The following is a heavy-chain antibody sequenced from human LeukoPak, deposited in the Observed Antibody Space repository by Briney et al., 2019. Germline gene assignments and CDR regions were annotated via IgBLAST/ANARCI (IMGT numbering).Heavy chain of an antibody. D-gene: IGHD6-13*01. Sequence: SETLSLTCTVSGGSISSSSYYWGWIRQPPGKGLEWIGSIYYSGSTYYNPSLKSRVTISVDTSKNQFSLKLSSVTAADTAVYYCASGPAAGFHPFDYRGQGTLVTVSS. CDR3: ASGPAAGFHPFDY. J-gene: IGHJ4*02. V-gene: IGHV4-39*07. CDR2: IYYSGST. CDR1: GGSISSSSYY.